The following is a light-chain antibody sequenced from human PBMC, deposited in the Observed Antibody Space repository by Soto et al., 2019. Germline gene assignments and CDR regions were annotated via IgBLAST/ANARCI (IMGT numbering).Light chain of an antibody. CDR3: SSYAGTHVV. CDR1: SSDVGGYNY. V-gene: IGLV2-8*02. CDR2: DVS. J-gene: IGLJ1*01. Sequence: SVLTQPPSASRSPGQSVTVSCTGTSSDVGGYNYVSWYQQHPDKAPKLMIYDVSKRPSGVPDRFSGSKSGNTASLIVSGLQAEDEADYYCSSYAGTHVVFGTGTKVTVL.